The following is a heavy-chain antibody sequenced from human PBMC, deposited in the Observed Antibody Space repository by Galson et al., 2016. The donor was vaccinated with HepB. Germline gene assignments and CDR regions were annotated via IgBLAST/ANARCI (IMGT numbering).Heavy chain of an antibody. V-gene: IGHV2-5*02. J-gene: IGHJ3*02. Sequence: PALVKPTQTLTLTCTFSGFSLTTSGVGVAWIRQAPGKAPEWLALIYWDNDERYSPSLKTRLTITKETSYNQVVLRMTNMDTVDTATYYCARFNSGFFSSKTDSFDMWGQGTTAIVSS. CDR3: ARFNSGFFSSKTDSFDM. CDR2: IYWDNDE. D-gene: IGHD5-12*01. CDR1: GFSLTTSGVG.